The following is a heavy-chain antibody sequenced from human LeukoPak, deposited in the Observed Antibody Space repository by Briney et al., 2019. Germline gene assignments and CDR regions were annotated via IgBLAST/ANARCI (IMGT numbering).Heavy chain of an antibody. Sequence: GGSLRLSCAASGFTFSSYAMTWVRQAPGKGLEWVSVIGRYGGDIQYADSVKGRFTISRDNSENTLYLQMNSLRAEDTAVYYCAKYAPPTTVVTRFFDYWGQGTLVTVSS. J-gene: IGHJ4*02. D-gene: IGHD4-23*01. CDR3: AKYAPPTTVVTRFFDY. CDR1: GFTFSSYA. V-gene: IGHV3-23*01. CDR2: IGRYGGDI.